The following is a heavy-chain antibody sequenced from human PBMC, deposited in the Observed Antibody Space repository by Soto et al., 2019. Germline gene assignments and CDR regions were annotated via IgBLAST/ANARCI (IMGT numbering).Heavy chain of an antibody. CDR1: GGSFSSYY. D-gene: IGHD3-3*01. V-gene: IGHV4-34*01. Sequence: SETLSLTCAVYGGSFSSYYWSWIRQPPGKGLEWIGEINHSGRTKYNPSLKSRVTISADTSKNQFSLKLTSVTAADSAVYYCARGHYDFWSGYFATIDYWGQGTLVTVSS. CDR2: INHSGRT. CDR3: ARGHYDFWSGYFATIDY. J-gene: IGHJ4*02.